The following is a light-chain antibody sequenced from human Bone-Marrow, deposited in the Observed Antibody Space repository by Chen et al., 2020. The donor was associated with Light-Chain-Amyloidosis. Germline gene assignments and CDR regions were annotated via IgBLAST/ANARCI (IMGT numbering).Light chain of an antibody. CDR3: QSYQGSSQGV. V-gene: IGLV6-57*01. CDR2: EDD. CDR1: SGSIATNY. J-gene: IGLJ3*02. Sequence: NFMLTQPHSVSESPGKTVIISCTRSSGSIATNYVQWYQQRPGSSPTPVIYEDDQRPSGVPDRFSCSIDRSSNSASLTISGLKTEDEADYYCQSYQGSSQGVFGGGTKLTVL.